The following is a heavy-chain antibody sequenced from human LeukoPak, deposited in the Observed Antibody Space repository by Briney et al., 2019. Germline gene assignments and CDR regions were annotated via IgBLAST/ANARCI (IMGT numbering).Heavy chain of an antibody. V-gene: IGHV3-30*02. D-gene: IGHD1-26*01. Sequence: GGSLRLSCAASGFPFSSYGMHWARQAPGKGLEWVAFIRYDGSIKYYADSVKGRFTISRDNSENTLYLQMNSLRAEDTAVYYCAKVRRDHRELLLALDYWGQGTLVTVSS. CDR3: AKVRRDHRELLLALDY. CDR1: GFPFSSYG. CDR2: IRYDGSIK. J-gene: IGHJ4*02.